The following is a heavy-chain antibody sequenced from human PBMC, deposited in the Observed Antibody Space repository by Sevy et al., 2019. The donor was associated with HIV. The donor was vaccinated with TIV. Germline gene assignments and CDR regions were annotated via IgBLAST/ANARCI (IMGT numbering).Heavy chain of an antibody. CDR3: ARVPGRDGPFYYYDSSGYNAQWAFDY. CDR1: GYTFTSYA. V-gene: IGHV1-3*01. D-gene: IGHD3-22*01. J-gene: IGHJ4*02. CDR2: INAGNGNT. Sequence: ASVKVSCKASGYTFTSYAMHWVRQAPGQRLEWMGWINAGNGNTKYSQKFQGRVTITRDTSASTAYMGLSSLRSEDTALYYFARVPGRDGPFYYYDSSGYNAQWAFDYWGQGTLVTVSS.